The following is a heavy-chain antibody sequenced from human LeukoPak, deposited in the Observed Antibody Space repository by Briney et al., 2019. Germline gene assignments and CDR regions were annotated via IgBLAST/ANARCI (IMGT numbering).Heavy chain of an antibody. J-gene: IGHJ6*02. V-gene: IGHV3-48*03. CDR1: GFTFCSYE. D-gene: IGHD3-3*01. CDR2: ISSSGSTI. CDR3: ARGVGRGPDYDFWSGPIRSYYYYYGMDV. Sequence: GGSLRLSCAASGFTFCSYEMNWVRQAPGKGLEWVSYISSSGSTIYYADSVKGRFTISRDNAKNSLYLHLNSLRAEDTAVYYCARGVGRGPDYDFWSGPIRSYYYYYGMDVWGQGTTVTVSS.